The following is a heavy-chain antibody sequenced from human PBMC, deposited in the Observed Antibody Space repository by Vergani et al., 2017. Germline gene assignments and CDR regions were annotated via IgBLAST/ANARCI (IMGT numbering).Heavy chain of an antibody. D-gene: IGHD6-6*01. CDR3: ARIDSSSSPDFDY. CDR2: IYSGGST. Sequence: EVQLVESGGGLVQPGGSLRLSCAASGFTVSSNYMSWVRQAPGKGLEWVSVIYSGGSTYYADSVKGRFTIARHNSKNTLDLQMNSLRAEDTAVYYCARIDSSSSPDFDYWGRGTLVTVSS. V-gene: IGHV3-53*04. J-gene: IGHJ4*02. CDR1: GFTVSSNY.